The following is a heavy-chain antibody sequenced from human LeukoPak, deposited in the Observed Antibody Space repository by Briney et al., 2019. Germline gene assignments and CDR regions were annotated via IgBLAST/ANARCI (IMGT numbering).Heavy chain of an antibody. D-gene: IGHD3-22*01. Sequence: GGSLRLSCAASGFSFSSYAMSWVRQAPGKGLEGVSGISGSGGSTDDADSVKGRFTIFRDNSKNMLYLQMNSLRVEDTAVYYCAKMYYYDSSRRYAFDIWGQGTMVTVSS. CDR1: GFSFSSYA. CDR3: AKMYYYDSSRRYAFDI. J-gene: IGHJ3*02. CDR2: ISGSGGST. V-gene: IGHV3-23*01.